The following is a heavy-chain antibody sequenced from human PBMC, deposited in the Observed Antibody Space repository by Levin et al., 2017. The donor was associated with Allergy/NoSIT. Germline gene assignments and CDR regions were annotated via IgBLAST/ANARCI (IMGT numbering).Heavy chain of an antibody. CDR2: IIPILGIA. CDR1: GGTFSSYA. D-gene: IGHD5-24*01. Sequence: KISCKASGGTFSSYAISWVRQAPGQGLEWMGRIIPILGIANYAQKFQGRVTITADKSTSTAYMELSSLRSEDTAVYYCARGGDGFDYWGQGTLVTVSS. J-gene: IGHJ4*02. V-gene: IGHV1-69*04. CDR3: ARGGDGFDY.